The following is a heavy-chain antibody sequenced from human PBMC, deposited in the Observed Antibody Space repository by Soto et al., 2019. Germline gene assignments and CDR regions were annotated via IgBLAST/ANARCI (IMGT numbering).Heavy chain of an antibody. V-gene: IGHV1-18*04. Sequence: ASVKVSCKASGFTFSNYAITWVRQAPGEGLEWLGWISAYNGNTNNAQKFQGRVSMTTDTSTSTAYMELRSLTSDDTAVYYCARELTTMTLFDYWGQGTLVTVSS. D-gene: IGHD4-17*01. CDR2: ISAYNGNT. CDR1: GFTFSNYA. J-gene: IGHJ4*02. CDR3: ARELTTMTLFDY.